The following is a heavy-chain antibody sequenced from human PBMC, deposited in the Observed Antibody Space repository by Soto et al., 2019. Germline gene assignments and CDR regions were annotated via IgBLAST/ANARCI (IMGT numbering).Heavy chain of an antibody. CDR1: GFTFSSYS. V-gene: IGHV3-21*01. Sequence: GGSLRLSCAASGFTFSSYSMNWVHQAPGKGLEWVSSISSSSSYIYYADSVKGRFTISRDNAKNSLYLQMNSLRAEDTAVYYCARDLGRSREPRDYFDYWGQGTLVTVSS. J-gene: IGHJ4*02. CDR3: ARDLGRSREPRDYFDY. CDR2: ISSSSSYI. D-gene: IGHD1-26*01.